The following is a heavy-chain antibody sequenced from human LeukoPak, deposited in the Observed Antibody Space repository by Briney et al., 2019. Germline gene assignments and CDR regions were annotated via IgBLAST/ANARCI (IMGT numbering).Heavy chain of an antibody. Sequence: ASVKVSCKASGGTFSSYAISWVRQAPGQGLEWMGGIIPIFGTANYAQKFQGRVTITADESTSTAYMELSSLRSEDTAVYYCARVGPRMTTVVTDAFDIWGQGTMVTVSS. CDR3: ARVGPRMTTVVTDAFDI. J-gene: IGHJ3*02. CDR2: IIPIFGTA. D-gene: IGHD4-23*01. V-gene: IGHV1-69*13. CDR1: GGTFSSYA.